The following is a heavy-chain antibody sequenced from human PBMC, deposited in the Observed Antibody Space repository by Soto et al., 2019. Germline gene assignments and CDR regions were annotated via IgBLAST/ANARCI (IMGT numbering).Heavy chain of an antibody. Sequence: QVQVVESGGGVVQPGRSLRLSCAASGFTFSSFGMHWVRQAPGKGLEWVSLIWYDGSKKSYGDSVKGRFTISRDNYRNPVYLQMNSLRADDPAVHYCARDASYYSLWSGYYPSRNGMDVWGQGTTVTVSS. J-gene: IGHJ6*02. V-gene: IGHV3-33*01. CDR2: IWYDGSKK. CDR1: GFTFSSFG. D-gene: IGHD3-3*01. CDR3: ARDASYYSLWSGYYPSRNGMDV.